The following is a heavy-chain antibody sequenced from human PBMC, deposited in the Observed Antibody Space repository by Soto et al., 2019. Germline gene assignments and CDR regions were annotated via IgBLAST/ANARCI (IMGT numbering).Heavy chain of an antibody. Sequence: GGSLRLPCAASGFTFSSYGMHWVRQAPGKGLEWVAVIWYDGSNKYYADSVKGRFTISRDNSKNTLYLQMNSLRAEDTAVYYCARESSMVRGVIPYYYGMDVWGQGTTVTVSS. CDR1: GFTFSSYG. CDR2: IWYDGSNK. V-gene: IGHV3-33*01. J-gene: IGHJ6*02. D-gene: IGHD3-10*01. CDR3: ARESSMVRGVIPYYYGMDV.